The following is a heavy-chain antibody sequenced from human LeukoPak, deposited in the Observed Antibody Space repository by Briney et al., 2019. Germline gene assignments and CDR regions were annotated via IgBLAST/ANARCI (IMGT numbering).Heavy chain of an antibody. Sequence: PGGSLRLSCAASGFTFSSNSMNWVRQAPGKGLEWVSYISSSSSTIYYADSVKGRFTISRDNAKKSLYLQMNSLRDEDTAVYYCAKYYCSGASCYGEQYFDYWGQGTLVTVSS. J-gene: IGHJ4*02. CDR2: ISSSSSTI. CDR3: AKYYCSGASCYGEQYFDY. D-gene: IGHD2-15*01. V-gene: IGHV3-48*02. CDR1: GFTFSSNS.